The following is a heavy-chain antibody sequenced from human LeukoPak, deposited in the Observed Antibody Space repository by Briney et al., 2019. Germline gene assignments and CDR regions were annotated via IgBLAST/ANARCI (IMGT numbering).Heavy chain of an antibody. V-gene: IGHV3-30*02. Sequence: GGSLRISCAASGFTFSSYGMHWVRQAPGKGLEWVAFIRYDGSNKYYADSMKGRFTISRDNSKNTLYLQMNSLRAEDTAVYYCARVCPDYYDSSGYYSLFFDYWGQGTLVTVSS. D-gene: IGHD3-22*01. CDR1: GFTFSSYG. CDR2: IRYDGSNK. CDR3: ARVCPDYYDSSGYYSLFFDY. J-gene: IGHJ4*02.